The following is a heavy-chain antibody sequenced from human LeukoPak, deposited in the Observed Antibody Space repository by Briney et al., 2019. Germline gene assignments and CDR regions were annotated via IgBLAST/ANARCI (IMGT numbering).Heavy chain of an antibody. CDR3: ATGDDYRTFDY. D-gene: IGHD5-24*01. Sequence: GGSLRLSCAASEFTFSSYEMNWVRQAPGKGLEWVSYISASGINIYYADSVRGRFTISRDNAKNSLYLQMNSLRAEDTAVYYCATGDDYRTFDYWGQGTLVTVSS. CDR2: ISASGINI. V-gene: IGHV3-48*03. CDR1: EFTFSSYE. J-gene: IGHJ4*02.